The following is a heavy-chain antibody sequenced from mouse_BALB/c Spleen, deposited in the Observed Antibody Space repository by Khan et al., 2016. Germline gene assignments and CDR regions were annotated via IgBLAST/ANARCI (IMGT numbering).Heavy chain of an antibody. CDR2: IDPANGNT. Sequence: MQLEESGAELVKPGASVKLSCTASGFNIKDTYMHWVKQRPEQGLEWIGRIDPANGNTKYDPKFKGKATITADTSYNTAYLQLSSLTSEDTAVYYCARSPYEYDVGFAYWGQGTLVTVSA. D-gene: IGHD2-4*01. CDR1: GFNIKDTY. CDR3: ARSPYEYDVGFAY. V-gene: IGHV14-3*02. J-gene: IGHJ3*01.